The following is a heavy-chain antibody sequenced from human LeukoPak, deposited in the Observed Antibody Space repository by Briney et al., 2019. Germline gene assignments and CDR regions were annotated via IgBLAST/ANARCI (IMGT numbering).Heavy chain of an antibody. V-gene: IGHV3-11*04. Sequence: GRSLRLSCAASGFTFSDHYTSWIRQAPGKGLEWVSYISSSGSTIYYADSVKGRLTISRDNAKNSLYLQMNSLRAEDTAVYYCARAKGSSGWNYYYYMDVWGKGTTVTVSS. CDR2: ISSSGSTI. CDR3: ARAKGSSGWNYYYYMDV. D-gene: IGHD6-19*01. CDR1: GFTFSDHY. J-gene: IGHJ6*03.